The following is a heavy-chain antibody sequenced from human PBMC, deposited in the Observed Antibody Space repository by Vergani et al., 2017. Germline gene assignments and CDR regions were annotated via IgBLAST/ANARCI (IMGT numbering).Heavy chain of an antibody. V-gene: IGHV4-31*03. J-gene: IGHJ4*02. CDR2: IYYSGST. CDR3: ARDENCSGGSCYFGLDC. D-gene: IGHD2-15*01. CDR1: GGSISSGGYY. Sequence: QVQLQESGPGLVKPSQTLSLPCIVSGGSISSGGYYCSWIRQHPGKGLEWIGYIYYSGSTYYNPPLKSRVTISVDTSKNQFSLKLSSVTAADTAVYYCARDENCSGGSCYFGLDCWGQGTLVTVSS.